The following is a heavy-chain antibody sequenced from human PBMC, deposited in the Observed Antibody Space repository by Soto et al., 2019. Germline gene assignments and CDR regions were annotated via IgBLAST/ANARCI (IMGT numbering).Heavy chain of an antibody. CDR3: ARVVILVPTASTHYYCHRAV. CDR2: IIPTVGTG. V-gene: IGHV1-69*01. CDR1: GGTFSNYA. Sequence: QVQLVQSGAEVRKPGSSVTVSCKASGGTFSNYAISWVRQAPGQGLEWMGGIIPTVGTGSYAQKIQGRVTITADEHRTPAYMELSSLVFEDTAVYYCARVVILVPTASTHYYCHRAVWGPGSTVTVSS. D-gene: IGHD2-2*01. J-gene: IGHJ6*02.